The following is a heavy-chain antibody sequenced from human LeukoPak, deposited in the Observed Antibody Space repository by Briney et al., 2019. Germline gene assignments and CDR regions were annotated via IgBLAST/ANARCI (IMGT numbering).Heavy chain of an antibody. V-gene: IGHV4-4*09. CDR3: ARRGTIFGPESL. Sequence: SETLSLTCSVSGGSISYYYWTWIRQPPGKGLEWIGYIYTSGNTDYNPSLKSRVSMSLDTSKSQLSLNLSSVTAADTAVYFCARRGTIFGPESLWGRGNLVTVSS. J-gene: IGHJ2*01. CDR2: IYTSGNT. CDR1: GGSISYYY. D-gene: IGHD3-3*01.